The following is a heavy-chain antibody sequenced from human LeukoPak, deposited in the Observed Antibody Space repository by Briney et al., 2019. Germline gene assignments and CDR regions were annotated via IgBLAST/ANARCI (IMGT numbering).Heavy chain of an antibody. J-gene: IGHJ4*02. Sequence: PGGSLRLSCAASGFTYSTYWMGWVRQAPGKGLEWVANIKQDGSEKYYVDSVKGRFTISRDNAKNSLYLQMNSLRAEDTAVYYCARETYYYDSSGTNPDYWGQGTLVTVSS. V-gene: IGHV3-7*01. D-gene: IGHD3-22*01. CDR1: GFTYSTYW. CDR3: ARETYYYDSSGTNPDY. CDR2: IKQDGSEK.